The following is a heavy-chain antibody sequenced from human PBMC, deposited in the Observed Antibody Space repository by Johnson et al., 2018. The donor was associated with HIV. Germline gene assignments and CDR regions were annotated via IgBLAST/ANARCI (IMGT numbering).Heavy chain of an antibody. Sequence: VLLVESGGVVVQPGGSLRISCVASGFTFADYTMHWVRQAPGWGLEWVSLVSWDGDSTYYADSVKGRFTISRDNSKNTLYLQMNSLRAEDTAVYYCAREVDYAVNTQHLDAFDIWGQGTMVTVSS. V-gene: IGHV3-43*01. D-gene: IGHD4-17*01. CDR1: GFTFADYT. CDR2: VSWDGDST. J-gene: IGHJ3*02. CDR3: AREVDYAVNTQHLDAFDI.